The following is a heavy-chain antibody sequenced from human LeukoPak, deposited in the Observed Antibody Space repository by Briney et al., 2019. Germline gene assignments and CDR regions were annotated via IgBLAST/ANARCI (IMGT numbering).Heavy chain of an antibody. J-gene: IGHJ6*02. V-gene: IGHV6-1*01. CDR2: TYYRPKWYN. CDR3: ARDRVTYSSSWYGCYHYGMDV. D-gene: IGHD6-13*01. Sequence: SQTLSLTCAIPGDSVPSDSAAWNWIRQSPSRGLEWLGRTYYRPKWYNDYAVSVKSRIIINPDTSKNQFSLQLNSVTPEDTAVYYCARDRVTYSSSWYGCYHYGMDVWGQGTTVTVSS. CDR1: GDSVPSDSAA.